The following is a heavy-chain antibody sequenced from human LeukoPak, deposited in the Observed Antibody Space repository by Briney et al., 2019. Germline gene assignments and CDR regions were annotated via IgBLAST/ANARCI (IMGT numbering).Heavy chain of an antibody. V-gene: IGHV4-61*02. CDR3: ARGYYFRT. CDR1: GGSVGSDNAY. Sequence: SETLTLTCTVSGGSVGSDNAYWNWIRQPAGKGLEWIGRIYADRSSTYNPSLKSRVTILVDTSKNQFSLRLSSMTAADTAVYYCARGYYFRTWGLGTLVTVSS. J-gene: IGHJ4*02. D-gene: IGHD2/OR15-2a*01. CDR2: IYADRSS.